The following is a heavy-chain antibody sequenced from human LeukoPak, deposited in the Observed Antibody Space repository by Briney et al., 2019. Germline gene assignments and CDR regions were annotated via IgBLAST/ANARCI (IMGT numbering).Heavy chain of an antibody. Sequence: PGGSLRLSCAASGFTFSNYGMHWVRQAPGKGLEWVAVISYDGSNKYYTDSVKGRFTIYRDNSKNTLYLQMNSLRAEDTAVYYCDARPRYWGQGTLVTVSS. V-gene: IGHV3-30*03. CDR3: DARPRY. CDR1: GFTFSNYG. J-gene: IGHJ4*02. CDR2: ISYDGSNK.